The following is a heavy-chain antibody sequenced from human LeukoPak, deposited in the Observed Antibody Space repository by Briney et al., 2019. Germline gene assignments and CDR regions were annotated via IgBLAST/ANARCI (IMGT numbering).Heavy chain of an antibody. CDR3: ARGGRAAVAVLAFDI. J-gene: IGHJ3*02. CDR1: GGSISSYY. CDR2: IYYSGST. D-gene: IGHD6-19*01. Sequence: SETLSLTCTVSGGSISSYYWSWIRQPPGKGLEWIGYIYYSGSTNYNPSLKSRVTISVDTSKNQFSLKLSSVTAADTAVYYCARGGRAAVAVLAFDIWGQGTMVTVSS. V-gene: IGHV4-59*01.